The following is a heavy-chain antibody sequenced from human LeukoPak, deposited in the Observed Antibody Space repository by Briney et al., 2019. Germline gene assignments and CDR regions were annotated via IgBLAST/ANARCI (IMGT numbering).Heavy chain of an antibody. Sequence: GGSLRLSCAASGFTFNTFHMNWVRQAPGKGLEWASSITSSGTYITYADSVQGRFTISRDNAKNSLYLQMNSLGVDDTALYYCARVSGGWDLDYWGHGTLVTVSS. CDR2: ITSSGTYI. D-gene: IGHD1-26*01. CDR1: GFTFNTFH. J-gene: IGHJ4*01. V-gene: IGHV3-21*06. CDR3: ARVSGGWDLDY.